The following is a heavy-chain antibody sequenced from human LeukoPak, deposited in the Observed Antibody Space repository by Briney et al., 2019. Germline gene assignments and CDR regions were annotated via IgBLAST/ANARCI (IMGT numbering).Heavy chain of an antibody. CDR2: ISSSGSTI. J-gene: IGHJ4*02. CDR3: ARGYYDSSGYYPLDY. Sequence: NTGGSLRLSCAASGFTFSDYYMSWIRQAPGKGLEWVSYISSSGSTIYYADPVKGRFTISRDNAKNSLYLQMNSLRAEDTAVYYCARGYYDSSGYYPLDYWGQGTLVTVSS. D-gene: IGHD3-22*01. CDR1: GFTFSDYY. V-gene: IGHV3-11*01.